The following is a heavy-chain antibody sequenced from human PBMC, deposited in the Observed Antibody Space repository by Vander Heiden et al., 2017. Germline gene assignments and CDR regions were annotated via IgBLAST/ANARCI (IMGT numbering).Heavy chain of an antibody. CDR3: AKSYYPHQLHLSGHYGLDF. CDR1: GFTFTNTG. CDR2: ITDDGRNE. V-gene: IGHV3-30*18. J-gene: IGHJ6*02. Sequence: QVQLVESGGGVVQPGRSLRLSCTASGFTFTNTGMHWVRQAPGKGLEWVAVITDDGRNEEYADSVQGRFTISRDNFKHTVSLQMNNLRVEDTAEYYCAKSYYPHQLHLSGHYGLDFWGQGTTVIVSS. D-gene: IGHD1-26*01.